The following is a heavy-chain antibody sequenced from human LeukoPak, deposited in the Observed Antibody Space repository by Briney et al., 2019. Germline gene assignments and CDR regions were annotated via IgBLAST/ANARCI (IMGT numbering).Heavy chain of an antibody. Sequence: GRSLRLSCAASGFTFSSYAMHWVRQAPGKGLEWVAVISHDGSNKYYADSVKGRFTISRDNSKNTLYLQMNSLRAEDTAVYYCARAAHYYGSGSFFDYWGQGTLVTVSS. CDR2: ISHDGSNK. J-gene: IGHJ4*02. V-gene: IGHV3-30-3*01. CDR3: ARAAHYYGSGSFFDY. D-gene: IGHD3-10*01. CDR1: GFTFSSYA.